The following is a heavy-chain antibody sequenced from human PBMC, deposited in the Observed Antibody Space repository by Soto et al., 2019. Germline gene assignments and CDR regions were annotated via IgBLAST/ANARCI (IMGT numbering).Heavy chain of an antibody. CDR2: IYYSGSA. CDR1: GGSISSYY. Sequence: PSETLSLTCTVSGGSISSYYWSWIRQPPGRGLEWIGYIYYSGSANYNPSLKSRVTISVDTSKNQFSLKLSSVTAADTAMYYCARGGAGSGSIRSFDHWGQGTLVTVS. V-gene: IGHV4-59*01. J-gene: IGHJ4*02. CDR3: ARGGAGSGSIRSFDH. D-gene: IGHD6-19*01.